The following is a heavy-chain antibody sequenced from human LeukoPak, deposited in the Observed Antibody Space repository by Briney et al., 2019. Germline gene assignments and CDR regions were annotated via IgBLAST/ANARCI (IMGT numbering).Heavy chain of an antibody. V-gene: IGHV1-2*02. J-gene: IGHJ4*02. Sequence: SVKVSCKASGYTFTGYYMHWVRQAPGQGLEWMGWINPNSGGTNYAQKFQGRVTMTRDTSISTAYMELSRLRSDDTAVYYCARAYCGGDCYAFDYWGQGTLVTVSS. CDR2: INPNSGGT. CDR3: ARAYCGGDCYAFDY. D-gene: IGHD2-21*02. CDR1: GYTFTGYY.